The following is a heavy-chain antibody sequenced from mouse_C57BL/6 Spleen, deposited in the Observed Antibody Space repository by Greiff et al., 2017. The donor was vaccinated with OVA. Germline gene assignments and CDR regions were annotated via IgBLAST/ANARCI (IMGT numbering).Heavy chain of an antibody. J-gene: IGHJ3*01. V-gene: IGHV1-69*01. CDR1: GYTFTSYW. Sequence: QVQLQQPGAELVMPGASVKLSCKASGYTFTSYWMHWVKQRPGQGLEWIGEIDPSDSYTNYNQKFKGKSTLTVDKSSSTAYMQLSSLTSEDSAVYYCATPYYSNYGFAYWGQGTLVTVSA. CDR2: IDPSDSYT. CDR3: ATPYYSNYGFAY. D-gene: IGHD2-5*01.